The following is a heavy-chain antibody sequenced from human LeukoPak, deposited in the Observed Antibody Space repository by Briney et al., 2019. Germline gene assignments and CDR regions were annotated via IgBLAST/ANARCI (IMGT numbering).Heavy chain of an antibody. CDR3: AKVTTGDYYGSGSHDLDDY. CDR2: ISGSGGST. J-gene: IGHJ4*02. V-gene: IGHV3-23*01. CDR1: GFTFSSYA. D-gene: IGHD3-10*01. Sequence: GGSLRLSCAASGFTFSSYAMSWGRQAPGKVLEWVSAISGSGGSTYYADSVKGRFTISRDNSKNTLYLQMNSLRAEDTAVYYCAKVTTGDYYGSGSHDLDDYWGQGTLVTVSS.